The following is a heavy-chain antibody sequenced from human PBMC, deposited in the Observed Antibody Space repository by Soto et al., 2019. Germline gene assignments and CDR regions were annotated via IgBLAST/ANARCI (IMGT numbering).Heavy chain of an antibody. CDR1: GFTFGDYA. CDR3: TRDQPYPQLVHLISGYYYYMDV. V-gene: IGHV3-49*03. Sequence: GGSLRLSCTASGFTFGDYAMSWFRQAPGKGLEWVGFIRSKAYGGTTEYAASVKGRFTISRDDSKSIAYLQMNSLKTEDTAVYYCTRDQPYPQLVHLISGYYYYMDVWGKGTTVTVSS. CDR2: IRSKAYGGTT. D-gene: IGHD6-13*01. J-gene: IGHJ6*03.